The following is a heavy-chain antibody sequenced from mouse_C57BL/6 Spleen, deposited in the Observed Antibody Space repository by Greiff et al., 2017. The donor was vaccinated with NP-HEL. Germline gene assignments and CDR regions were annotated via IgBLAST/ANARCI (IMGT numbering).Heavy chain of an antibody. V-gene: IGHV14-4*01. J-gene: IGHJ2*01. CDR1: GFNIKDDY. CDR3: TTWLPDD. CDR2: IDPENGDT. Sequence: EVQRVESGAELVRPGASVKLSCTASGFNIKDDYMHWVKQRPEQGLEWIGWIDPENGDTEYASKFQGKATITADTSSNTAYLQLSSLTSEDTAVYYCTTWLPDDWGQGTTLTVSS.